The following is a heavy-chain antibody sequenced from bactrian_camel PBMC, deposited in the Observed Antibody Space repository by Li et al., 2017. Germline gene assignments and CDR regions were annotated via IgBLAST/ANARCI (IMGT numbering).Heavy chain of an antibody. CDR3: TVSCGLGSAPFF. CDR2: ISKYGVT. J-gene: IGHJ4*01. V-gene: IGHV3S53*01. CDR1: GFTSNNCG. Sequence: VQLVESGGGSVQAGGSLRLSCTAPGFTSNNCGMDWYRQAAGKQREWVSSISKYGVTSYADSVKGRFTISKDKAKDTVYLQMDSLTTEDTAVYECTVSCGLGSAPFFGGRGTQVTVS. D-gene: IGHD5*01.